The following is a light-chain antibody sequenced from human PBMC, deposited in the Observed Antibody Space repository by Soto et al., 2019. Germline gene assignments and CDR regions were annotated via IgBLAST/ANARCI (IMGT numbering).Light chain of an antibody. CDR3: QHYKSYSEA. Sequence: DIQMTQSPSTLSGSVGDRVTITCRASQTISSWLAWYQQKPGKAPKLLIYKASTLKSGLPSRFSGSGSGTEFTLTVSSLHPDEFATYYCQHYKSYSEAFGQGTKVDIK. CDR1: QTISSW. CDR2: KAS. V-gene: IGKV1-5*03. J-gene: IGKJ1*01.